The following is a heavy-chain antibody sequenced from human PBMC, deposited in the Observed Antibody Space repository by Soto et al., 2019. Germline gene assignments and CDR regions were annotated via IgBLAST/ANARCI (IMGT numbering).Heavy chain of an antibody. J-gene: IGHJ6*03. Sequence: EVQLVESGGGLVKPGGSLRLSCVVSGFTFRSYSMNWVRQAPGKGLEWVSSLNSSSSYTYYADSVKGRFTISRDNAKNSVYLQMNTLSAEDTAVYYCAIDLKEYQYYYYCMDVWGKGTTVTVSS. CDR2: LNSSSSYT. D-gene: IGHD6-6*01. CDR1: GFTFRSYS. CDR3: AIDLKEYQYYYYCMDV. V-gene: IGHV3-21*06.